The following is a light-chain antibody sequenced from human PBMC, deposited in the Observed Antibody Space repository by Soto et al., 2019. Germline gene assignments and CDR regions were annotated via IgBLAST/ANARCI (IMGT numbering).Light chain of an antibody. J-gene: IGKJ1*01. Sequence: DIVLTQTPLSSPVTLGQPASISCRSSQSLVHSNGNTCLSWYQQRPGQPPRLLLYMISNRLSGVPDRFSGSGAGTEFILKISTVEADDVGVYYCMQGTQFPWTFGQGTKVDI. CDR1: QSLVHSNGNTC. CDR2: MIS. CDR3: MQGTQFPWT. V-gene: IGKV2-24*01.